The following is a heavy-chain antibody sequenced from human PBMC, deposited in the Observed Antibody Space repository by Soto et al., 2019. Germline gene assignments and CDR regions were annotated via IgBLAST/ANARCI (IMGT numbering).Heavy chain of an antibody. CDR2: ISSSSSYI. Sequence: EVQLVESGGGLVKPGGSLRLSCAASGFTFSSYSMNWVRQAPGKGLEWVSSISSSSSYIYYADSVKGRFTISRDNAKISLYLQMNSLRAKDTAVYYCARYSIVDGYSSPVDYWGQGTLVTVSS. D-gene: IGHD5-18*01. J-gene: IGHJ4*02. CDR3: ARYSIVDGYSSPVDY. V-gene: IGHV3-21*01. CDR1: GFTFSSYS.